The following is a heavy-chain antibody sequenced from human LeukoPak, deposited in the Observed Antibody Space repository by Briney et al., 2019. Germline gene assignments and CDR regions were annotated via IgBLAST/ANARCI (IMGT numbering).Heavy chain of an antibody. CDR1: GYTFTSYD. D-gene: IGHD3-10*01. CDR2: MNPNSGDT. J-gene: IGHJ5*02. Sequence: GASVKVSCKASGYTFTSYDINWVRQATGQGLEWMGWMNPNSGDTGYAQKFQGRVTMTRNTSISTAYMELSSLRSEDTAVYYCARAGITMVRGVIIDWFDPWGQGTLVTVSS. CDR3: ARAGITMVRGVIIDWFDP. V-gene: IGHV1-8*01.